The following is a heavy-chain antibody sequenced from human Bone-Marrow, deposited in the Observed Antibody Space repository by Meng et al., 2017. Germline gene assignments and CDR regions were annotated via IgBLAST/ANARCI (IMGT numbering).Heavy chain of an antibody. Sequence: ASVKVSCKASGYIFTAYFIHWVRQAPGQGLEWMGWINPQSGGTNYEQKFQGRVTLTRDTSIRTAYMDLSRLTSDDTAVYFCAKEGEMATIQTFGYYAMDVWGQGTTVTVSS. CDR1: GYIFTAYF. CDR3: AKEGEMATIQTFGYYAMDV. D-gene: IGHD5-24*01. J-gene: IGHJ6*02. CDR2: INPQSGGT. V-gene: IGHV1-2*02.